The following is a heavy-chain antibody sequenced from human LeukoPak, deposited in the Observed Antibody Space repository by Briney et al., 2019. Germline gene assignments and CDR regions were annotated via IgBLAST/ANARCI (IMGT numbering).Heavy chain of an antibody. D-gene: IGHD3-22*01. CDR1: GFTFSAYN. V-gene: IGHV3-48*02. CDR2: ISSSRGTI. Sequence: GGSLRLSCAASGFTFSAYNMNWVRQAPGKGLEWFSYISSSRGTIYYADSVKGRFTISRDNAKNSLYLQMNSLRDEDTAVYYCARERDYDSSGYYVYGYWGQGTLVTVSS. CDR3: ARERDYDSSGYYVYGY. J-gene: IGHJ4*02.